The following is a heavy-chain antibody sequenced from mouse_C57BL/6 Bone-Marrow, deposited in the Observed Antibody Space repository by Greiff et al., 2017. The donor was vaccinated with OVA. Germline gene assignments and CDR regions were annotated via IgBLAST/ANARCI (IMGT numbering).Heavy chain of an antibody. V-gene: IGHV10-1*01. Sequence: GGGLVLPTGSLKLSCAASGFSFNTYAMNWVRPAPGKGLEWVARLRSKSNNYATYYADSVKDRFTISRDDSESMLYLQMNNLKTEDTAMYYCVRHGYYGAGYFDVWGTGTTVTVSS. CDR3: VRHGYYGAGYFDV. CDR2: LRSKSNNYAT. CDR1: GFSFNTYA. J-gene: IGHJ1*03. D-gene: IGHD1-1*01.